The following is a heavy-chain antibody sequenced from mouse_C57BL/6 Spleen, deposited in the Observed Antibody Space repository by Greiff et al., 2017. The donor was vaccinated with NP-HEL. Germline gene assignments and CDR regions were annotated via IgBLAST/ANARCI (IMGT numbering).Heavy chain of an antibody. CDR2: INPNNGGT. CDR1: GYTFTDYN. Sequence: VQLQQSGPELVKPGASVKIPCKASGYTFTDYNMDWVKQSHGKSLEWIGDINPNNGGTIYNQKFKGKATLTVDKSSSTAYMELRSLTSEDTAVYYCASQSHYGSYWYFDVWGTGTTVTVSS. J-gene: IGHJ1*03. CDR3: ASQSHYGSYWYFDV. D-gene: IGHD1-1*01. V-gene: IGHV1-18*01.